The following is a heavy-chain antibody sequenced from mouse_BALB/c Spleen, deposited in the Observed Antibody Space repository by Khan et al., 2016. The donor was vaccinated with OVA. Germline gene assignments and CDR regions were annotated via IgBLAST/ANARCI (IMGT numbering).Heavy chain of an antibody. CDR3: SRCNDDEYTLDY. V-gene: IGHV3-2*02. Sequence: EVQLQESGPGLVKPSQSLSLTCTVTGYSITSNYAWNWIRQFPGNKLEWMGYISYSGLTSYNPSLKSRTSLTRDTSNNQFFLQLTSVTTEDTASYYWSRCNDDEYTLDYWGQGTSVTVSS. D-gene: IGHD2-12*01. CDR1: GYSITSNYA. CDR2: ISYSGLT. J-gene: IGHJ4*01.